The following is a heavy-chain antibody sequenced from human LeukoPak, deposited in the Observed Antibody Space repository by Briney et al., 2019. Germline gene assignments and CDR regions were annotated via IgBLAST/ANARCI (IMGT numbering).Heavy chain of an antibody. Sequence: GGSLRLSCAASGFTFSSYGMHWVRQAPGKGLEWVAFIRYDGSNKYYADSVKGRFTISRDNSKNTLYLQMNSLRAEDTAVYYCAPHTGILTGSSGDYFDYWGQGTLVTVSS. V-gene: IGHV3-30*02. D-gene: IGHD3-9*01. J-gene: IGHJ4*02. CDR1: GFTFSSYG. CDR2: IRYDGSNK. CDR3: APHTGILTGSSGDYFDY.